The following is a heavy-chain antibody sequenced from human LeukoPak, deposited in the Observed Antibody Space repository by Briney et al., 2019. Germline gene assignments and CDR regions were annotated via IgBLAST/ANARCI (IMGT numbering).Heavy chain of an antibody. J-gene: IGHJ4*02. V-gene: IGHV1-46*01. D-gene: IGHD3-22*01. Sequence: ASVKVSCKASGYTFTSYYMHWVRQAPGQGLEWMGIINPSGGSTSYAQKFQGRVTMTRDTSTSTVYMELSSLRSEDTAVYYCARETDRSGSARVVSGVNADYWGQGTLVTVSS. CDR1: GYTFTSYY. CDR2: INPSGGST. CDR3: ARETDRSGSARVVSGVNADY.